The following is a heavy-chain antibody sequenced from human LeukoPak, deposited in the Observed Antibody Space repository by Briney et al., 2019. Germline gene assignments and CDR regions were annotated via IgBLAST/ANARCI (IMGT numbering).Heavy chain of an antibody. CDR3: ARDIGTWPNSLFDY. Sequence: GRSLRLSCAASGFIFSNYGFHWVRQAPGKGLXXXALIWSDGSRKYYTDSVKGRFTISRDDSKNTLFLQMNSLRAEDMAVYYCARDIGTWPNSLFDYWGQGNLVTVSS. V-gene: IGHV3-33*01. J-gene: IGHJ4*02. CDR2: IWSDGSRK. CDR1: GFIFSNYG. D-gene: IGHD4-23*01.